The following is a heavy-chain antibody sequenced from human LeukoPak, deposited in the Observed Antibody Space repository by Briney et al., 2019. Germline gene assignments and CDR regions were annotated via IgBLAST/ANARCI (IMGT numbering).Heavy chain of an antibody. Sequence: PSETLSLTCTVSDGSITIYFLTWVRQSAGKGLEFIGRLRPTDGYTNYNPSLRSRVSMSLDTPKKQLSLELTSVTAADTAVYYCARDGASNYGDYWYFDLWGRGTLVTVSS. CDR3: ARDGASNYGDYWYFDL. J-gene: IGHJ2*01. V-gene: IGHV4-4*07. CDR2: LRPTDGYT. CDR1: DGSITIYF. D-gene: IGHD4-17*01.